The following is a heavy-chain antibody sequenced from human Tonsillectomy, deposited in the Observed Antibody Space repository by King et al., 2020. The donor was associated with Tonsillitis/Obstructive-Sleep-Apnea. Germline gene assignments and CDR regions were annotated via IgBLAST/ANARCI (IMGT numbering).Heavy chain of an antibody. CDR3: ARRLKYCSSTPCNFDD. CDR1: GGSVSSSSYY. J-gene: IGHJ4*02. Sequence: QLQESGPGLVKPSETLSLTCAVSGGSVSSSSYYWGWIRQPPGRGLEWIGSIYYNGNTFYNPSLKSRVTISLDTSKNQFSLKLTSVTAADTAVYYCARRLKYCSSTPCNFDDWGQGSLVTISS. D-gene: IGHD2-2*01. V-gene: IGHV4-39*01. CDR2: IYYNGNT.